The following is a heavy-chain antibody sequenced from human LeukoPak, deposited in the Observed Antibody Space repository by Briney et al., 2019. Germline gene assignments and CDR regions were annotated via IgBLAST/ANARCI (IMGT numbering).Heavy chain of an antibody. CDR2: IYYSGST. D-gene: IGHD6-6*01. J-gene: IGHJ5*02. Sequence: PSETLSLTCTVSGGSISSSSYYWGWIRQPPGKGLEWIVSIYYSGSTYYNPSLKSRVTISVDTSKNQFSLKLSSVTAADTAVYYCARDQLGDRIAARNNWFDPWGQGTLVTVSS. V-gene: IGHV4-39*07. CDR1: GGSISSSSYY. CDR3: ARDQLGDRIAARNNWFDP.